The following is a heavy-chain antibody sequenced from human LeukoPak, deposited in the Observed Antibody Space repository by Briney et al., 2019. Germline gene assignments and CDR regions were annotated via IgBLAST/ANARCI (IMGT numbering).Heavy chain of an antibody. V-gene: IGHV3-23*01. J-gene: IGHJ1*01. D-gene: IGHD3-3*01. CDR1: GFTFSSYA. Sequence: PGGSLRLSCTASGFTFSSYAMSWVRQAPGKGLEWVSAISGSGGSTYYAGSVKGRFTISRDNSKNTLHLQMNSLRAEDTAVYYCAKDAQPIFGVVIPAYFQHWGQGTLVTVSS. CDR3: AKDAQPIFGVVIPAYFQH. CDR2: ISGSGGST.